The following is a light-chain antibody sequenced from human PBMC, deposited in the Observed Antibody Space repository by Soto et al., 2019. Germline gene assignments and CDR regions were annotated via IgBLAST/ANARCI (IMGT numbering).Light chain of an antibody. Sequence: QSVLTQPASVSGSPGQSITISCTGTSSDVGGYNYVSWYQQHPGKAPKLMMYAVTDRPSGVSSRFSGSKSGNTASLTISGLRAEDEDDYYGSSYTSSSTPVGTGTMV. CDR1: SSDVGGYNY. CDR3: SSYTSSSTP. V-gene: IGLV2-14*01. J-gene: IGLJ1*01. CDR2: AVT.